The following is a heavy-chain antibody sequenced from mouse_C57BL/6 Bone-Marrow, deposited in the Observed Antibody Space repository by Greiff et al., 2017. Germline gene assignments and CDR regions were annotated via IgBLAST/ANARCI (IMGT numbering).Heavy chain of an antibody. D-gene: IGHD2-4*01. CDR3: AKSYDNAAYTMDY. Sequence: QVQLQQPGAELVKPGASVKLSCKASGYTFTNYWMHWVKQRPGQGLEWIGMMHPNGGSPDYNEKFKSEATLSVDKSSRTAYMEHSSLTSEDSAVYYCAKSYDNAAYTMDYWGQGTSVTVSS. CDR2: MHPNGGSP. CDR1: GYTFTNYW. J-gene: IGHJ4*01. V-gene: IGHV1-64*01.